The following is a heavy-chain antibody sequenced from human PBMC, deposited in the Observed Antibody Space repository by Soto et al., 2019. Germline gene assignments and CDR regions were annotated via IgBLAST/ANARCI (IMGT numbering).Heavy chain of an antibody. V-gene: IGHV3-23*01. D-gene: IGHD3-10*01. J-gene: IGHJ4*02. CDR3: ARDTVRELDY. CDR2: IVAGGGFT. CDR1: GITFSNYV. Sequence: EVQLLESGGGLVQPAGSLRLSCAVSGITFSNYVMSWVRQAPGKGLEWVSGIVAGGGFTYYADSVKGRFTISRDNSRNTLYLQMNSLRAEDTAVYYCARDTVRELDYWGQGTLVAVSS.